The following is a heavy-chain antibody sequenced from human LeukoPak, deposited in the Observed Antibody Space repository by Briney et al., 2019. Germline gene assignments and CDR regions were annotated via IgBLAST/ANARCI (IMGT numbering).Heavy chain of an antibody. CDR1: GGSISSYY. D-gene: IGHD1-26*01. CDR2: IYYSGST. V-gene: IGHV4-59*01. Sequence: PSETLSLTCTVSGGSISSYYWSWLRQPPGKGLEWIGYIYYSGSTNYNPSLKSRVTISVDTSKNQFSLKLSSVTAADTAVYYCARDRVGATGLFDYWGQGTLVTVSS. J-gene: IGHJ4*02. CDR3: ARDRVGATGLFDY.